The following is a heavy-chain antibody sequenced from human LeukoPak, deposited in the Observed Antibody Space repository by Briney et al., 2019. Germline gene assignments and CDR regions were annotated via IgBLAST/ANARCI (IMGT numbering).Heavy chain of an antibody. D-gene: IGHD5-18*01. Sequence: EASVKVSCKASGYTFTGYYIHWVRQAPGQGLEWMGWINPNSGGTNYAQKFQGRVTMTRDTSISTAYMELSRLRSDDTAVYYCARGGRRLWACFEYWGQGTLVTVSS. CDR1: GYTFTGYY. V-gene: IGHV1-2*02. J-gene: IGHJ4*02. CDR2: INPNSGGT. CDR3: ARGGRRLWACFEY.